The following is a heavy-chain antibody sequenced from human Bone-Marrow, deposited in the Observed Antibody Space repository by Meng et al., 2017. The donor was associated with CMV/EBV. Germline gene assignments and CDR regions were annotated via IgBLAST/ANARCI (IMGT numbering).Heavy chain of an antibody. D-gene: IGHD2-2*01. CDR1: GGTFSSYT. V-gene: IGHV1-69*02. Sequence: SVKVSCKASGGTFSSYTISWVRQAPGQGLEWMGRIIPILGIANYAQKFQGRVTITADKSTSTAYMELSSLRSEDTAVYYCAKGQYQLLLPALPRKYYFDYWGQGTLVTVSS. CDR3: AKGQYQLLLPALPRKYYFDY. CDR2: IIPILGIA. J-gene: IGHJ4*02.